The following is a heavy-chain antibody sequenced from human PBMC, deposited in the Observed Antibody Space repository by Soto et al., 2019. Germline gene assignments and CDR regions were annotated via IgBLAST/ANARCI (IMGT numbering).Heavy chain of an antibody. D-gene: IGHD4-17*01. V-gene: IGHV4-30-2*01. CDR2: IYHSGST. CDR1: GGSISSGGYS. Sequence: PSETLSLTCAVSGGSISSGGYSWSWIRQPPGKGLEWIGYIYHSGSTYYNPSLKSRVTISVDRSKNQFSLKLSSVTAADTAVYYCARGLRYYFDYWGQGTLVTVSS. J-gene: IGHJ4*02. CDR3: ARGLRYYFDY.